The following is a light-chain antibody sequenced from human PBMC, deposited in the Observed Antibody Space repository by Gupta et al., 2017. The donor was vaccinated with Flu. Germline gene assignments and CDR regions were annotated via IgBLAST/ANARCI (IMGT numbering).Light chain of an antibody. CDR2: EVN. CDR3: SALSGSSVL. Sequence: QSFTISCTGTSSDVGSYDYVSWYQQLPGNAHRLMIYEVNKRPSGVPDRFSGSKSGNTASLTVSGLQAEDEAYYYCSALSGSSVLFGGGTDLIVL. V-gene: IGLV2-8*01. CDR1: SSDVGSYDY. J-gene: IGLJ2*01.